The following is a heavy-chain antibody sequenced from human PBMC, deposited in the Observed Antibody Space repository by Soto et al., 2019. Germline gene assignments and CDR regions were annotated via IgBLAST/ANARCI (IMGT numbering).Heavy chain of an antibody. CDR3: ARATIFGGFNWFDP. CDR1: GGSISSGGYS. J-gene: IGHJ5*02. D-gene: IGHD3-3*01. V-gene: IGHV4-30-2*01. Sequence: SETLSLTCAVSGGSISSGGYSWSWIRQPPGKGLEWIGYIYHSGSTYYNPSLKSRVTISVDRSKNQFSLRLSSVTAADTAVYYCARATIFGGFNWFDPWGQGTLGTVSS. CDR2: IYHSGST.